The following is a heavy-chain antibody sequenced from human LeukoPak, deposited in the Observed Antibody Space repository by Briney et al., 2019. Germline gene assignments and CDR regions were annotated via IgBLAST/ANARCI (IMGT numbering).Heavy chain of an antibody. D-gene: IGHD5-24*01. J-gene: IGHJ6*03. CDR1: GGSFSGYY. Sequence: ASETLSLTCAVYGGSFSGYYWSWIRQPAGKGLEWIGRIYTSGSTNYNPSLKSRVTMSVDTSKNQFSLKLSSVTAADTAVYYCARHYGGYNSKYYYVDVWGKGTTVTISS. V-gene: IGHV4-59*10. CDR2: IYTSGST. CDR3: ARHYGGYNSKYYYVDV.